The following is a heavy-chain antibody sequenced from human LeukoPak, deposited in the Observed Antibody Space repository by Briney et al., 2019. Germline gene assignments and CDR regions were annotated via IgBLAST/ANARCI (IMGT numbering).Heavy chain of an antibody. CDR1: GYTFTSYG. Sequence: LRASVKVSCKASGYTFTSYGISWVRQAPGQGLEWMGWISAYNGNTNYAQKLQGRVTMTTDTSTSTAYMELRSLRSDDTAVYYCARKISSSWRGAFDIWGQGTMVTVSS. CDR2: ISAYNGNT. J-gene: IGHJ3*02. D-gene: IGHD6-13*01. CDR3: ARKISSSWRGAFDI. V-gene: IGHV1-18*01.